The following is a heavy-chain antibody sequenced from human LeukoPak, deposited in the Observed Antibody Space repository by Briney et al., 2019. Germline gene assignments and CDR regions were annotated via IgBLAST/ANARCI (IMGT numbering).Heavy chain of an antibody. V-gene: IGHV3-15*01. D-gene: IGHD2-2*02. J-gene: IGHJ6*03. CDR1: GFTFSNAW. CDR2: NKSKTDGGTT. Sequence: GRTLRLSCAASGFTFSNAWMSWVRQAPGKGLEWVGRNKSKTDGGTTDYAAPVKGRFTISRDDSKNTLYLQMNSLKTEDTAVYYCTTDLCSSTSCYRRYYYYMDVWGKGTTVTVSS. CDR3: TTDLCSSTSCYRRYYYYMDV.